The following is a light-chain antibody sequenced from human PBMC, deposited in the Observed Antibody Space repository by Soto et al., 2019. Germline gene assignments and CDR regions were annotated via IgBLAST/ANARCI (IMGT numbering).Light chain of an antibody. CDR2: AAS. V-gene: IGKV1-39*01. Sequence: IHMSHSPASLSASVGYRVTITCRASQSISSYLNWYQQKPGKAPKLLIYAASSLQSGVPSRFSGSGSGTDFTLTISSLQPEDFATYYCQQSYSNSITFGQGTRLDIK. J-gene: IGKJ5*01. CDR1: QSISSY. CDR3: QQSYSNSIT.